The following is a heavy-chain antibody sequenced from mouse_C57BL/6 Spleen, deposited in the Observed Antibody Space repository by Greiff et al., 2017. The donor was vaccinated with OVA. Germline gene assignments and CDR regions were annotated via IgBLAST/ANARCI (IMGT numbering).Heavy chain of an antibody. D-gene: IGHD4-1*01. CDR1: GYTFTDYE. J-gene: IGHJ3*01. CDR2: IDPETGGT. V-gene: IGHV1-15*01. CDR3: TRPLGRGFAY. Sequence: VKLMESGAELVRPGASVTLSCKASGYTFTDYEMHWVKQTPVHGLEWIGAIDPETGGTAYNQKFKGKAILTADKSSSTAYMELRSLTSEDSAVYYCTRPLGRGFAYWGQGTLVTVSA.